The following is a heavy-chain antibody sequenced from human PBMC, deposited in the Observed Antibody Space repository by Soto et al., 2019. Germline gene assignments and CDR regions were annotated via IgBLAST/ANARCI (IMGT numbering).Heavy chain of an antibody. J-gene: IGHJ5*02. CDR1: GFTFSSAW. V-gene: IGHV3-23*01. D-gene: IGHD3-10*01. Sequence: PGGSLRLSCAASGFTFSSAWMNWVRQAPGKGLEWVSSISGSDGRTYYADSVKGRFTISRDNSKNTLYLQMSSLRAVDTAVYYCARYYYASGSNWFDPWGRGTLVTVSS. CDR3: ARYYYASGSNWFDP. CDR2: ISGSDGRT.